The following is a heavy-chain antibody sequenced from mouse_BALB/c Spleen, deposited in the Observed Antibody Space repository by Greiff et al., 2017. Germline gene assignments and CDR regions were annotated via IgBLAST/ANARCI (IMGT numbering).Heavy chain of an antibody. CDR2: ISSGSSTI. D-gene: IGHD2-10*02. CDR3: ARSSGYGNYDYAMDY. CDR1: GFTFSSFG. J-gene: IGHJ4*01. Sequence: EVHLVESGGGLVQPGGSRKLSCAASGFTFSSFGMHWVRQAPEKGLEWVAYISSGSSTIYYADTVKGRFTISRDNPKNTLFLQMTSLRSEDTAMYYCARSSGYGNYDYAMDYWGQGTSVTVSS. V-gene: IGHV5-17*02.